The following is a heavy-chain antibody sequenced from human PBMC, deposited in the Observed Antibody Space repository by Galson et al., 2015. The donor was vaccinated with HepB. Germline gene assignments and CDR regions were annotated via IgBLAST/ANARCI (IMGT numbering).Heavy chain of an antibody. CDR2: TYYRSKWYN. J-gene: IGHJ4*02. V-gene: IGHV6-1*01. Sequence: CAISGDSVSSNSAAWNRIRQSPSRGLEWLGRTYYRSKWYNDYAVSVKSRITINPDTSKNQFSLQLNSVTPEDTAVYYCARATLNYFDYWGQGTLVTVSS. CDR1: GDSVSSNSAA. CDR3: ARATLNYFDY.